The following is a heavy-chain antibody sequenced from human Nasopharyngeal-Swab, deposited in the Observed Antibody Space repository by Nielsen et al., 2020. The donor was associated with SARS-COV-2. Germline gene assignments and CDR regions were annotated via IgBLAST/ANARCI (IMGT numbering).Heavy chain of an antibody. V-gene: IGHV3-23*01. D-gene: IGHD2-21*02. CDR1: GFTFSSSD. Sequence: GRSLRLSCAASGFTFSSSDMSWVRQAPGKGLEWLSTISGHTGNSYYRDSVRGRFTISRDNPKNTLYLQLNSLRAEDTAVYYCAKDGDWNYRFWFSFWGQGTLVTVSS. CDR2: ISGHTGNS. CDR3: AKDGDWNYRFWFSF. J-gene: IGHJ4*02.